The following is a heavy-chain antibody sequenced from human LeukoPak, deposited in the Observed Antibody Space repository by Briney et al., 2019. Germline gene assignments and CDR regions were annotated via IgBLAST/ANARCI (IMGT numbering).Heavy chain of an antibody. J-gene: IGHJ4*02. V-gene: IGHV4-59*08. CDR2: IYYSGST. Sequence: SETLSLTCTVSGGSISSYYWSWIRQPPGKGLEWIGYIYYSGSTNYNPSLKSRVTISVDMSKKQFSLKLSSVTAADRAVYYCARHVNGYSYGYVDYWGQGTLVTVSS. D-gene: IGHD5-18*01. CDR3: ARHVNGYSYGYVDY. CDR1: GGSISSYY.